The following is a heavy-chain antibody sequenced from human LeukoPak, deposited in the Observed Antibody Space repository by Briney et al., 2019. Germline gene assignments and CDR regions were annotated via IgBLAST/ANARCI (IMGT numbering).Heavy chain of an antibody. D-gene: IGHD3-22*01. J-gene: IGHJ4*02. CDR3: ASGSYYDSSGIDFNFDY. V-gene: IGHV4-39*07. Sequence: PSETLSLTCIVSGDSISSSTHYWGWIRQPPGRGLEWIGSMFYSGSTNYNPSLKSRVTISVDTSKNQFSLKLSSVTAADTAVYYCASGSYYDSSGIDFNFDYWGQGTLVTVSS. CDR2: MFYSGST. CDR1: GDSISSSTHY.